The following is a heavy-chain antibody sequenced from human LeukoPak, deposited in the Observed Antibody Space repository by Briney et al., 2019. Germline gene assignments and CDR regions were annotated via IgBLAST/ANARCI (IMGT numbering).Heavy chain of an antibody. V-gene: IGHV3-48*01. D-gene: IGHD3-16*02. CDR2: ISSSSSTI. J-gene: IGHJ5*02. CDR1: GFTFSSYS. Sequence: PGGSLRLSCAASGFTFSSYSMNWVRQAPGKGLEWVSYISSSSSTIYYADSVKGRFTISRDNAKNSLYLQMNSLRAEDTAVYYCARTRRSSSYTTWGQGTLVTVSS. CDR3: ARTRRSSSYTT.